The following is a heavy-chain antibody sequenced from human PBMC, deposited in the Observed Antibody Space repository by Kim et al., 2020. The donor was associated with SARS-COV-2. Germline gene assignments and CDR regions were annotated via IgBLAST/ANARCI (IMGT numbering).Heavy chain of an antibody. V-gene: IGHV3-15*01. CDR3: SAPLGGDHYYHYGMDV. D-gene: IGHD2-21*02. J-gene: IGHJ6*02. Sequence: PVKGRFSISRDDSKDTVYLQMNSLKTDDTAVYYCSAPLGGDHYYHYGMDVWGQGTMVTVSS.